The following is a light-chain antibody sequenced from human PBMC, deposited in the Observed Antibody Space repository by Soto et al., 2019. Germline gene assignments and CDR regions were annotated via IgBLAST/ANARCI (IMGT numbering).Light chain of an antibody. CDR2: GNS. CDR3: QSYDSSLSCYV. V-gene: IGLV1-40*01. Sequence: QSVLTQPPSVSGAPGQRVTISCTGSSSNIGAGYDVHWYQQLPGTAPKLLIYGNSNRPSGVPDRFSGSKYGTSASLAITGRQAEDDADYYCQSYDSSLSCYVFGTGTKLTVL. J-gene: IGLJ1*01. CDR1: SSNIGAGYD.